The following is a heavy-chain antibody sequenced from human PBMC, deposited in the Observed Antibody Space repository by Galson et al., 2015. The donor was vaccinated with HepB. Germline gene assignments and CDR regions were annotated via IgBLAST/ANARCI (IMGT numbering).Heavy chain of an antibody. J-gene: IGHJ6*02. V-gene: IGHV3-48*02. D-gene: IGHD3-10*01. CDR3: ARTAMVRGVYLPPGDV. CDR2: ISSSSSTI. CDR1: GFTFSSYS. Sequence: SLRLSCAASGFTFSSYSMNWVRQAPGKGLEWVSYISSSSSTIYYADSVKGRFTISRDNAKNSLYLQMNSLRDEDTAVYYCARTAMVRGVYLPPGDVWSQGTTVTVSS.